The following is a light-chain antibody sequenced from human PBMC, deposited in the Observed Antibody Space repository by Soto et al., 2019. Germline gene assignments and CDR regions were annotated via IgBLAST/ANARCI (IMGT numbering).Light chain of an antibody. CDR1: QSVSNNY. V-gene: IGKV3-20*01. CDR2: GSS. CDR3: QQYGSSPPYT. Sequence: EVVLTQSPGTLSLSPGERATLSCRASQSVSNNYFAWYQQKPGQAPRLLIFGSSDRATGTPDRFSGSGSGTDFTLTISRLESEDFAVYYCQQYGSSPPYTFGKGTKLEIK. J-gene: IGKJ2*01.